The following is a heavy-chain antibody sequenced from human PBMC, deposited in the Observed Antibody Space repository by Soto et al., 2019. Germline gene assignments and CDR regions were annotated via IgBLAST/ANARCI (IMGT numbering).Heavy chain of an antibody. Sequence: QVQLVESGGGVVQPGRSLRLSCAASGFTFSSYAMHWVRQAPGKGLEWVAVISYDGSNKYYADSVKGRFTISRDNSKNTXXLQMNSLRAEDTAVYYCARGVSSSWYDYYYYGMDVWGQGTTVTVSS. D-gene: IGHD6-13*01. CDR2: ISYDGSNK. CDR3: ARGVSSSWYDYYYYGMDV. V-gene: IGHV3-30-3*01. J-gene: IGHJ6*02. CDR1: GFTFSSYA.